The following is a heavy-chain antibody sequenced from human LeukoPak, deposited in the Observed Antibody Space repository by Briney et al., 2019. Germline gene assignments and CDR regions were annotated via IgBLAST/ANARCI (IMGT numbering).Heavy chain of an antibody. CDR2: LPPDGSYQ. CDR1: GFTFSDYT. J-gene: IGHJ4*02. CDR3: ARGLHDRTGHGAH. D-gene: IGHD7-27*01. Sequence: GRSLRLSCAASGFTFSDYTMQWVRQAPGKGREWVALLPPDGSYQYYADSLKGRFTISRDNFKNALYLQMNSLRLEDTAVYYCARGLHDRTGHGAHWGQGTLLSVSS. V-gene: IGHV3-30*04.